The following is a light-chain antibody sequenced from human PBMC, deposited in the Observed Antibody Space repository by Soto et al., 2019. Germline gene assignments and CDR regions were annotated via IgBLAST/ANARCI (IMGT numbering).Light chain of an antibody. Sequence: DIQMTQSPSSLSASVGDRVTITCRASQSISSYLNWYQQKPGKAPKLLIYAASSLQSGVPSRFSGSGSGTDFTLTISSLQPEYFATYYCQHRYSTPRTFGQGTKLEIK. CDR1: QSISSY. CDR2: AAS. V-gene: IGKV1-39*01. CDR3: QHRYSTPRT. J-gene: IGKJ2*01.